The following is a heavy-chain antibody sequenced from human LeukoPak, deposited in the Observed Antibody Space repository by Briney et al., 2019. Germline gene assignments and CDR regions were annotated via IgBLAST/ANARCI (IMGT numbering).Heavy chain of an antibody. CDR3: AKVGHDSSGYYYYFDY. CDR1: GFTFSSYA. D-gene: IGHD3-22*01. CDR2: ISGSGGST. J-gene: IGHJ4*02. V-gene: IGHV3-23*01. Sequence: GGSLRLSCAASGFTFSSYAMSWVRQAPGKGLEWVPAISGSGGSTYYADSVKGRFTISRDNSKNTLYLQMNSLRAEDTAVYYCAKVGHDSSGYYYYFDYWGQGTLVTVSS.